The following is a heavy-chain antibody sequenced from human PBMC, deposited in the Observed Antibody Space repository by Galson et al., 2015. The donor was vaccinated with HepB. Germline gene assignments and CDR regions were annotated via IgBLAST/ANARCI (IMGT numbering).Heavy chain of an antibody. Sequence: TLSLTCTVSGGSISSGGYYWSWIRQHPGKGLEWIGYIYYSGSTYYNPSLKSRVTISVDTSKNQFSLKLSSVTAADTAVYYCAREARDIVATRTSFDYWGQGTLVTVSS. J-gene: IGHJ4*02. D-gene: IGHD5-12*01. CDR1: GGSISSGGYY. CDR3: AREARDIVATRTSFDY. CDR2: IYYSGST. V-gene: IGHV4-31*03.